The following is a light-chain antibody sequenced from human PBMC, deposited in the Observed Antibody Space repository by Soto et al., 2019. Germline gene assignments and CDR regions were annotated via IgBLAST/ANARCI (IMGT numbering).Light chain of an antibody. CDR1: TGAVTSSYY. J-gene: IGLJ3*02. Sequence: QTVVTQEPSLTVSPGGTVTLTCASSTGAVTSSYYPNWFQQKPGQAPRAVIYTTSNKYSWTPARFSGSLLGDRAALTLSGVQPEDEAEYYCRLHFGSANWVFGGGTKLTVL. CDR2: TTS. CDR3: RLHFGSANWV. V-gene: IGLV7-43*01.